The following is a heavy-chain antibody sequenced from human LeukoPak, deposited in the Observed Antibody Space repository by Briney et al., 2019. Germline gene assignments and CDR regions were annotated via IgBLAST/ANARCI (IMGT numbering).Heavy chain of an antibody. CDR3: ARERVAGDSSGYYPPSGFDY. Sequence: GGSLRLSSAASGFTFSSYEMSWVRQAPGKVLGWVASISSSGSTIYYADSVKGRFTISRDNAKNSLYLQMSSLRAEDTAVYYCARERVAGDSSGYYPPSGFDYWGQGTLVTVSS. D-gene: IGHD3-22*01. V-gene: IGHV3-48*03. J-gene: IGHJ4*02. CDR2: ISSSGSTI. CDR1: GFTFSSYE.